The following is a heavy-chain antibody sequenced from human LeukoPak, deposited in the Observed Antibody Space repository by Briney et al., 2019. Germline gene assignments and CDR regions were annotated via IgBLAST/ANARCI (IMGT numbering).Heavy chain of an antibody. J-gene: IGHJ3*02. CDR1: GGTFSSYS. CDR3: ARTYSYDRRGNAFDI. CDR2: ISSSSSYI. Sequence: GASVKVSCKASGGTFSSYSMNWVRQAPGKGLEWVSSISSSSSYIYYADSVKGRFTISRDNAKNSLYLQMNSLRAEDTAVYYCARTYSYDRRGNAFDIWGQGTMVTVSS. V-gene: IGHV3-21*01. D-gene: IGHD5-12*01.